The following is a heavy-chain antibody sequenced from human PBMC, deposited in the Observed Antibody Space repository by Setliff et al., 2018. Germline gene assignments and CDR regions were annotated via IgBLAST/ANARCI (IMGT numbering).Heavy chain of an antibody. D-gene: IGHD2-2*01. CDR2: IIPIFGTA. J-gene: IGHJ5*02. V-gene: IGHV1-69*06. Sequence: SVKVSCKASGGPFSSYAISWVRQAPGQGLEWMGRIIPIFGTANYAQKFQGRVTITADKSTSTAHMELSSLRSEDTAVYYCAREKGPAAHWNWFDPWGQGTLVTVSS. CDR3: AREKGPAAHWNWFDP. CDR1: GGPFSSYA.